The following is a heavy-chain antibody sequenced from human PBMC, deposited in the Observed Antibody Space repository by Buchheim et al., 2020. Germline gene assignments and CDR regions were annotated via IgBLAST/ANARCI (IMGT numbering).Heavy chain of an antibody. CDR1: GASINSPSNY. Sequence: QLQLQESGPGLVKPSETLSLACTVSGASINSPSNYWDWLRQPPGQGLEWIGSIYYNGITYYNPSLKRRATIPVHTSKYHFSLKLTSVTAADTAVYYCAGLLHGSERRFDPWGQGTL. J-gene: IGHJ5*02. CDR3: AGLLHGSERRFDP. D-gene: IGHD3-10*01. CDR2: IYYNGIT. V-gene: IGHV4-39*02.